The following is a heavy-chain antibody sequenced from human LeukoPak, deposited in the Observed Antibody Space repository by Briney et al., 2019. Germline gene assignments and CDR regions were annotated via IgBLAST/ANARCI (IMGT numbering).Heavy chain of an antibody. J-gene: IGHJ4*02. D-gene: IGHD5-18*01. V-gene: IGHV4-59*01. CDR3: ARGRYSYGGAVGDYFDY. Sequence: SETLSLTCTVSGGSISSYYWSWIRQPPGKGLEWIGYIYYSGSTNYNPSPKSRVTISVDTSKNQFSLKLSSVTAADTAVYYCARGRYSYGGAVGDYFDYWGQGTLVTVSS. CDR1: GGSISSYY. CDR2: IYYSGST.